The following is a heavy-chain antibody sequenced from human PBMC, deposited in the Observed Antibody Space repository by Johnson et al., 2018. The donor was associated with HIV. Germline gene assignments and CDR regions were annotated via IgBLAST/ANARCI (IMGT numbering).Heavy chain of an antibody. V-gene: IGHV3-9*01. CDR3: AKDRSSSWSWDAFDI. Sequence: VQLVESGGALVQPGRSLRLSCVASGFTFEDYAMYWVRQAPGKGLEWVSGISWNSDDIDYADSVKGRFTISRDNAKNSLYLQMNTLRPEDTALYYCAKDRSSSWSWDAFDIWGQGTMVTVSS. CDR1: GFTFEDYA. D-gene: IGHD6-13*01. CDR2: ISWNSDDI. J-gene: IGHJ3*02.